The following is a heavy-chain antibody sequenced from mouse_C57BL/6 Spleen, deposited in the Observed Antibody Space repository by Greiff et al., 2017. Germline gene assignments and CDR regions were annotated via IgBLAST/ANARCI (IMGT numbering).Heavy chain of an antibody. CDR2: INPNNGGT. J-gene: IGHJ2*01. V-gene: IGHV1-22*01. Sequence: VQLQQSGPELVKPGASVKMSCKASGYTFTDYNMHWVKQSHGKSLEWIGYINPNNGGTSYNQKFKGKATLTVNKSSSTAYMELRSLTSEDSAVYYCAREGDYYGSNFDYWGQGTTLTVSS. D-gene: IGHD1-1*01. CDR3: AREGDYYGSNFDY. CDR1: GYTFTDYN.